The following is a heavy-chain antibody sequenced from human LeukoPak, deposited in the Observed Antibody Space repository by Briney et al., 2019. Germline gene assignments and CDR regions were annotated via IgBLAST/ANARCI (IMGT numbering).Heavy chain of an antibody. CDR3: ARDTVTPFHY. J-gene: IGHJ4*02. D-gene: IGHD4-17*01. Sequence: GGSLRLSRAGPGFTFSSYWLRRVRQAPGKGLGWGANIKQDGREKYYVDSVNGRHTNSRDNAKTSLYLQMNSLRAEDTAVYFCARDTVTPFHYWGQGTLLTLPS. CDR2: IKQDGREK. CDR1: GFTFSSYW. V-gene: IGHV3-7*01.